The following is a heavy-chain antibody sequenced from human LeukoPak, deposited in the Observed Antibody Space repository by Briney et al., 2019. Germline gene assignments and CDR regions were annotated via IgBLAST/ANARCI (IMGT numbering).Heavy chain of an antibody. CDR1: GFTVSSNY. D-gene: IGHD6-19*01. Sequence: GGPLRLSCAASGFTVSSNYMSWVRQAPGKGLEWVSVIYSGGSTYYADSVKGRFTISRDNSKNTLYLQMNSLRAEDTAVYYCARKGRSSGPTGPGGRLYWGQGTLVTVSS. CDR2: IYSGGST. J-gene: IGHJ4*02. V-gene: IGHV3-53*01. CDR3: ARKGRSSGPTGPGGRLY.